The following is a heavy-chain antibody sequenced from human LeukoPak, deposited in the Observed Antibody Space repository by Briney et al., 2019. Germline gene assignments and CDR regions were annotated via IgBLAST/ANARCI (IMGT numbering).Heavy chain of an antibody. D-gene: IGHD4-11*01. V-gene: IGHV3-7*01. CDR2: INDDGSSK. CDR3: ARDNFDDYSNPWVGY. CDR1: GFTFSSYW. J-gene: IGHJ4*02. Sequence: VGSLRLSCAASGFTFSSYWMTWVRQAPGKGLEWVANINDDGSSKYYVDSVKGRFTISRDNAKNSLYLQMNSLRAEDTAVYYCARDNFDDYSNPWVGYWGQGTLVTVSS.